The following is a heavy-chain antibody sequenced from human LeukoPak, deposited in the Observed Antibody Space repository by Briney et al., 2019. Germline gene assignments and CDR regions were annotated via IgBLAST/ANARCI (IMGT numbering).Heavy chain of an antibody. Sequence: GGSLRLSCAASGFTFDDYTMHWVRQAPGKGLEWVALISWDGGSTYYADSVKGRFTISRDNSKNSLYLQMNSLRTEDTALYYCAKDLLHPVAPSGDLWGRGTLVTVSS. J-gene: IGHJ2*01. V-gene: IGHV3-43*01. D-gene: IGHD2-15*01. CDR2: ISWDGGST. CDR3: AKDLLHPVAPSGDL. CDR1: GFTFDDYT.